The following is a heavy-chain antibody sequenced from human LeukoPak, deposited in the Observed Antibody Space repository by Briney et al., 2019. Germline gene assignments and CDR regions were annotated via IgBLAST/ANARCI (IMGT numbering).Heavy chain of an antibody. V-gene: IGHV4-38-2*02. CDR1: GGSISSGYF. J-gene: IGHJ5*02. D-gene: IGHD6-13*01. CDR2: IYHSGST. Sequence: SETLSLTCTVSGGSISSGYFWGWIRQPPGRGLEWIGNIYHSGSTYYNPSLKSRVTISVDTSKNQFSLKLSSVTAADTAVYYCARCYSSSWYINWFDPWGQGTLVTVSS. CDR3: ARCYSSSWYINWFDP.